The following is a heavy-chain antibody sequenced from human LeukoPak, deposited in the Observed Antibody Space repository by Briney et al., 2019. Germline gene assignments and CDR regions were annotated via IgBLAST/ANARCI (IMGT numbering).Heavy chain of an antibody. CDR1: GYTFTSYG. V-gene: IGHV1-18*01. CDR3: ARDYQDYYDSSGYYTAFDI. CDR2: ISAYNGNT. Sequence: ASVKVSCKASGYTFTSYGISWVRQAPGQGLEWMGWISAYNGNTNYAQKLQGRVTMTTDTSTSTAYMGLRSLRSDDTAVYYCARDYQDYYDSSGYYTAFDIWGQGTMVTVSS. D-gene: IGHD3-22*01. J-gene: IGHJ3*02.